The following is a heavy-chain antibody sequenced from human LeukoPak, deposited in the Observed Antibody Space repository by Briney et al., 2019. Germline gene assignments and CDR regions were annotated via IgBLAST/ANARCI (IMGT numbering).Heavy chain of an antibody. CDR3: AREDLGAAYFDV. CDR1: GDSVSTNNVA. V-gene: IGHV6-1*01. D-gene: IGHD3-16*01. J-gene: IGHJ4*02. Sequence: SQTLSLTCAISGDSVSTNNVAWNWIRQSPSRGLEWLGRTYYRSKWYNDYAVSVKSRIIINPDTSKNQFSLQLNSVTPDDTAVYYCAREDLGAAYFDVWGQGTLVTVSS. CDR2: TYYRSKWYN.